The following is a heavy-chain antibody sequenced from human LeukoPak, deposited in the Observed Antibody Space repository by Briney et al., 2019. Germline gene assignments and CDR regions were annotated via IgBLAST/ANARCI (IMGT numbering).Heavy chain of an antibody. J-gene: IGHJ3*02. D-gene: IGHD3-16*01. Sequence: GGSLRLSCAASGFTFSSYWMSWVRQAPGKGLEWVANIKQDGSEKYYVDSVKGRFTISRDNAKNSLYLQMNSLRAEDTAVYYCARGDDYVWGSTDAFDIWGQGTMVTVSS. CDR3: ARGDDYVWGSTDAFDI. CDR1: GFTFSSYW. V-gene: IGHV3-7*01. CDR2: IKQDGSEK.